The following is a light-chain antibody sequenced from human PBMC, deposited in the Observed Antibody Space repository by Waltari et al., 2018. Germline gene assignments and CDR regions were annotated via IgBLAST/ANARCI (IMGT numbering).Light chain of an antibody. CDR2: DDS. Sequence: SYVLTQPASVSVAPGKTARITCEGNNIGGKTVHWYQLRPGQAPVLVVHDDSDRPSRIPARFSGSNSGNTATLTISGVEVGDEGDYYCQVWEGSSDHYVFGTGTAVSV. J-gene: IGLJ1*01. CDR1: NIGGKT. CDR3: QVWEGSSDHYV. V-gene: IGLV3-21*03.